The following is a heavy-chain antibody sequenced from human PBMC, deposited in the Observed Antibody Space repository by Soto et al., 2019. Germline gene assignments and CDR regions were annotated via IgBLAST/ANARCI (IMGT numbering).Heavy chain of an antibody. Sequence: SETLSLTCTVSGGSISNYYWSWIRQPPGKGLEWIGYIYSSGSTHYNPSLQSRVTISADTSKNQVSLKVRSVTAADTAAYYCARDHPHSYGVYYFDYWGQGTPVTVSS. CDR1: GGSISNYY. D-gene: IGHD5-18*01. V-gene: IGHV4-59*01. J-gene: IGHJ4*02. CDR3: ARDHPHSYGVYYFDY. CDR2: IYSSGST.